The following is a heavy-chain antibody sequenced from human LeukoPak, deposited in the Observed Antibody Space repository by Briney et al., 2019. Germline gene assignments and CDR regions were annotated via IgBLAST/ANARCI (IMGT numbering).Heavy chain of an antibody. V-gene: IGHV3-33*01. CDR1: GFAFNTYA. Sequence: GGSLRLSCAASGFAFNTYAMHWVRQAPGKGLEWVAVIWYDGSNKYYADSVKGRFTISRDNSKDTLYLQMNSLRAEDTAVYYCARDPESYYFDYWGQGTLVTVSS. CDR2: IWYDGSNK. CDR3: ARDPESYYFDY. J-gene: IGHJ4*02.